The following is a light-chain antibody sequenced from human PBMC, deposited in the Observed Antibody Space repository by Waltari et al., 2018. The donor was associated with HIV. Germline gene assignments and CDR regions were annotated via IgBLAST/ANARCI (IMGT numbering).Light chain of an antibody. CDR1: STAVGAYTY. V-gene: IGLV2-14*03. J-gene: IGLJ1*01. Sequence: QSALTQPASVSRSPGQSTTIPCTGTSTAVGAYTYVSWYQQHPGKAPKFIIYDVNKRPSGVSNRFSGSKSGNTAALTISGLQAEDEADYYCSSYTSSHTQVFGSGTKVTVL. CDR3: SSYTSSHTQV. CDR2: DVN.